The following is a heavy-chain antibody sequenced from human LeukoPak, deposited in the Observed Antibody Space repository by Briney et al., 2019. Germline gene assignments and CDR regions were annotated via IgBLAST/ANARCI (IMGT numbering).Heavy chain of an antibody. CDR2: ISWNSGSI. CDR3: AKALSPYGDYVTFDY. Sequence: QPGGSLRLSCAASGFTFDDYAMHWVRQAPGKGLEWVSGISWNSGSIGYADSVKGRFTISRDNAKNSLYLQMNSLRAEDTALYYCAKALSPYGDYVTFDYWGQGTLVTVSS. J-gene: IGHJ4*02. V-gene: IGHV3-9*01. CDR1: GFTFDDYA. D-gene: IGHD4-17*01.